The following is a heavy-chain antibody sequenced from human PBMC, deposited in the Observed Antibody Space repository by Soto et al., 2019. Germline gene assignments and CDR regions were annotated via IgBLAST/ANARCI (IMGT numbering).Heavy chain of an antibody. J-gene: IGHJ5*02. CDR2: IIPIFGTA. CDR3: ARMATFGSLNWFDP. CDR1: GGTFSSYA. Sequence: GASVKVSCKASGGTFSSYAISWVRQAPGQGLEWMGGIIPIFGTANYAQKFQGRVTITADKSTSTAYMELSSLRSDDTATYYCARMATFGSLNWFDPWGQGTLVTVSS. D-gene: IGHD3-16*01. V-gene: IGHV1-69*06.